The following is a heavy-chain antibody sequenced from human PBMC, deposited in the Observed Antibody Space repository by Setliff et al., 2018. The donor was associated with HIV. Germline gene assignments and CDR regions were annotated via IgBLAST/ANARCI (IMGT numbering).Heavy chain of an antibody. V-gene: IGHV4-39*01. D-gene: IGHD3-10*01. CDR1: GDSISDTTYY. CDR3: ARLSSYRSPSYYFDY. CDR2: IYHSGST. J-gene: IGHJ4*02. Sequence: PSETLSLTCSVSGDSISDTTYYWGWIRQPPGKGLEWIGNIYHSGSTLYKPSLKSRVTMSVDTSKNQFPLKLNSVTAADTAVYHCARLSSYRSPSYYFDYWGQGALVTVSS.